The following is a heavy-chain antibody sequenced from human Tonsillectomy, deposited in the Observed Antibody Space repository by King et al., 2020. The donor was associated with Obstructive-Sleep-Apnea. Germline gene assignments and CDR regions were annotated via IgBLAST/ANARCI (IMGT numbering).Heavy chain of an antibody. CDR3: ARGTTLDF. J-gene: IGHJ3*01. V-gene: IGHV3-7*03. CDR1: GFSFRGYW. D-gene: IGHD4-17*01. Sequence: QLVQSGGGLVQPGGSLRLSCVASGFSFRGYWMSWVRQAPGKGLEWVANIKQDGSEKHSVDSVKGRLTISRDNAENSLFLQMNSLRDEDTAVYYCARGTTLDFWGQGTMVTVSS. CDR2: IKQDGSEK.